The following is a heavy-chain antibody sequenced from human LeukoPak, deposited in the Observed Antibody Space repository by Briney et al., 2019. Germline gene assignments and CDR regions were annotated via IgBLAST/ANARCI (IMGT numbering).Heavy chain of an antibody. J-gene: IGHJ4*02. CDR1: GFTFSSYS. D-gene: IGHD6-13*01. Sequence: GGSLRLSCAASGFTFSSYSMNWVRQAPGKGLEWVAVISYDGSNKYYADSVKGRFTISRDNSKNTLYLQMNSLRAEDTAVYYCARDAPSGIAAAGTVYWGQGTLVTVSS. CDR2: ISYDGSNK. V-gene: IGHV3-30*03. CDR3: ARDAPSGIAAAGTVY.